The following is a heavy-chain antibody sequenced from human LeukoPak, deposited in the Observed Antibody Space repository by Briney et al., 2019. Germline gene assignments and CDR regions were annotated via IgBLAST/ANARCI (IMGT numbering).Heavy chain of an antibody. V-gene: IGHV3-9*01. Sequence: GGSLRLSCAASGFTFDDYAMHWVRQAPGKGLEWVSGISWNSGSIGYADSVKGRFTISRDNAKNSLYLQMNSLRAEDTAVYYCARDGGSSWYGYYYYYMDVWGKGTTVTVSS. CDR3: ARDGGSSWYGYYYYYMDV. CDR2: ISWNSGSI. J-gene: IGHJ6*03. CDR1: GFTFDDYA. D-gene: IGHD6-13*01.